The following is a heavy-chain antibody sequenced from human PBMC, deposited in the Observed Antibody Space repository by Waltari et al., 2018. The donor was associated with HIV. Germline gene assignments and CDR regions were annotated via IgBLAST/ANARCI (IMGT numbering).Heavy chain of an antibody. D-gene: IGHD6-6*01. CDR1: GYTFTSYY. V-gene: IGHV1-46*01. Sequence: QVQLVQSGAEVKKPGASVKVSCKESGYTFTSYYMPWVRRAAGQGLEWMRIIIPSGGSTTYAQKFRGRVTMTRDTSTSPVYMELGSLRSADTAVYYCARAIPDMYSSSSGFRGMDVWGQGTTVTVSS. J-gene: IGHJ6*02. CDR3: ARAIPDMYSSSSGFRGMDV. CDR2: IIPSGGST.